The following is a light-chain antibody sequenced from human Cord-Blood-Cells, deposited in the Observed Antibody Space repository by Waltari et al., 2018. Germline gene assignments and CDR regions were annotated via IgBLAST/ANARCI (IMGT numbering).Light chain of an antibody. V-gene: IGKV1-39*01. CDR3: QQSDSTPLT. J-gene: IGKJ4*01. CDR1: QSISSY. CDR2: AAS. Sequence: DIQMTQSPSSLSASVGDRVTITCRASQSISSYLNWYQQKPGKAPKLLIYAASSLQSGVPSRFSGSGSGTDFTLTISSLQPEDFATYYCQQSDSTPLTFGGGTTVEIK.